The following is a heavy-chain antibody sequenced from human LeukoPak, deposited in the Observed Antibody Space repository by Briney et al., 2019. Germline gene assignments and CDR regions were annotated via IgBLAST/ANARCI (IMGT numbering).Heavy chain of an antibody. CDR1: GYTFTSYA. V-gene: IGHV7-4-1*02. CDR2: INTNTGNP. J-gene: IGHJ4*01. CDR3: ARGGSIAAAALFDY. D-gene: IGHD6-13*01. Sequence: ASVKVFCKASGYTFTSYAMNWVRQAPGQGLEWMGWINTNTGNPTYAQGFTGRFVFSLDTSVSTAYLQISSLKAEDTAVYYCARGGSIAAAALFDYWGQGTLVTVSS.